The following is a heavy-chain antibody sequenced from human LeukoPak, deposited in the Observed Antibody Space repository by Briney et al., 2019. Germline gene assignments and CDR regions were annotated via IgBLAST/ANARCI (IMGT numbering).Heavy chain of an antibody. D-gene: IGHD3-9*01. J-gene: IGHJ4*02. CDR2: IYYTGST. Sequence: SETLSLTCTVSGACMSDNYWCWIWQHPAKRQERIGYIYYTGSTNYSPSLKSRVTMSVDTSKNQISLKLSSVTAADSAVYYCVRRVRCFGQNDYWGQGTLVTVSS. CDR3: VRRVRCFGQNDY. CDR1: GACMSDNY. V-gene: IGHV4-59*08.